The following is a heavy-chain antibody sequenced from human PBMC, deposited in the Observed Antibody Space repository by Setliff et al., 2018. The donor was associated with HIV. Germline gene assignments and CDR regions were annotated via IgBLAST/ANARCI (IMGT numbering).Heavy chain of an antibody. D-gene: IGHD5-18*01. CDR3: ARNRDGYDY. V-gene: IGHV4-59*01. Sequence: SETLSLTCNVSGASISSYYWSWIRQPPGKGLEWIGSIYYTGSTDYNPSLMSRVTISLDTPKNQFSLKLNPVIAADTAGYYCARNRDGYDYWGQGTLVTVSS. CDR2: IYYTGST. CDR1: GASISSYY. J-gene: IGHJ4*02.